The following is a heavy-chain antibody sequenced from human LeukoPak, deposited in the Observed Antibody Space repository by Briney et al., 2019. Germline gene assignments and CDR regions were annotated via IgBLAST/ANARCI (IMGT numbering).Heavy chain of an antibody. CDR3: ARLIHSYGPYYYYMDV. CDR2: ISSSGSTI. Sequence: GGTLRLSCAASGFTLSTYGMHWVRQAPGKGLEWVSYISSSGSTIYYADSVKGRFTISRDNAKNSLYLQMNSLRAEDTAVYYCARLIHSYGPYYYYMDVWGKGTTVTVSS. J-gene: IGHJ6*03. D-gene: IGHD5-18*01. V-gene: IGHV3-48*04. CDR1: GFTLSTYG.